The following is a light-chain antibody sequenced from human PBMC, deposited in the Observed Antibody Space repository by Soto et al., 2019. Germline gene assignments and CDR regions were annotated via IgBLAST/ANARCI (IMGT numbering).Light chain of an antibody. CDR1: QIISTW. CDR2: KAS. Sequence: DIQMTQSPSTLSASVGDRVTITCRASQIISTWLAWYQQKPGKAPKLLIYKASSLEGGVPSRFSGSGSGTEFNITISSLQPDDFATYYCHQYNTYPLTFGGGTTVDIK. J-gene: IGKJ4*01. CDR3: HQYNTYPLT. V-gene: IGKV1-5*03.